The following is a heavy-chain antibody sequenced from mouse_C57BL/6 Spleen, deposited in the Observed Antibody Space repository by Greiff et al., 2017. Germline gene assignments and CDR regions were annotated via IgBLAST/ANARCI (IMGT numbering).Heavy chain of an antibody. CDR3: TTWGRHWYFDV. Sequence: EVQLQESGAELVRPGASVKLSCTASGFTFKDYYMHWVKQRPEQGLEWIGGIDPADGDTEYAPKFQGKATMTADTSSNTAYLQLSSLTSEDTAVYYCTTWGRHWYFDVWGTGTTVTVSS. D-gene: IGHD1-2*01. CDR1: GFTFKDYY. J-gene: IGHJ1*03. CDR2: IDPADGDT. V-gene: IGHV14-1*01.